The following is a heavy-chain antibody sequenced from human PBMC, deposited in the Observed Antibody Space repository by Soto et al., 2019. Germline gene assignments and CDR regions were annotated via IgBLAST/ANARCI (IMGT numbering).Heavy chain of an antibody. CDR1: GGSLDTYY. CDR3: ARARYNWNY. Sequence: PSETLSLTCTVSGGSLDTYYWTWIRQPPGKGLEWIGYIYSSGSTNYNPSLKSRVTMAVDMSKNQFSLKLTSVTAADTAVYYCARARYNWNYWGQGAVVTVSS. J-gene: IGHJ4*02. D-gene: IGHD1-20*01. V-gene: IGHV4-59*01. CDR2: IYSSGST.